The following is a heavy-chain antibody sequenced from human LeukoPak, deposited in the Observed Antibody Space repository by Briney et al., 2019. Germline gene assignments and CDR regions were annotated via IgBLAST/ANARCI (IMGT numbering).Heavy chain of an antibody. D-gene: IGHD3-22*01. Sequence: ASVKVSCKASGYTFTSYGISWVRQAPGQGLEWMGWISAYNGNTNYAQKLQGRVTMTTDTSTSTAYMELRSLRSDDTAVYYCATQIPPHYYDSSGYYISFDYWGQGTLVTVSS. J-gene: IGHJ4*02. CDR1: GYTFTSYG. CDR3: ATQIPPHYYDSSGYYISFDY. V-gene: IGHV1-18*01. CDR2: ISAYNGNT.